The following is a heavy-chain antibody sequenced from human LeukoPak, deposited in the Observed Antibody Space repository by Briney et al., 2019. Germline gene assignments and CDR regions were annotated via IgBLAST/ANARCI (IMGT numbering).Heavy chain of an antibody. J-gene: IGHJ4*02. Sequence: GGSLRLSCAASGFTFSNAWMSWVRQAPGKGLEWVGRIKSKTDGGTTDYAAPVKGRFTISRDDSKNTLYLQMNSLKTEDTAVYYCARDFRPRITMVRGSFGYWGQGTLVTVSS. V-gene: IGHV3-15*01. D-gene: IGHD3-10*01. CDR3: ARDFRPRITMVRGSFGY. CDR2: IKSKTDGGTT. CDR1: GFTFSNAW.